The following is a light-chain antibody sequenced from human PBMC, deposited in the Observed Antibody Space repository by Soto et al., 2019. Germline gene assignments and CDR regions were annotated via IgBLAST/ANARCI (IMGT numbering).Light chain of an antibody. CDR2: KAS. CDR1: QSISNS. J-gene: IGKJ1*01. CDR3: QQYLALWT. V-gene: IGKV1-5*03. Sequence: DIQMTQSPSTLSASVGDRNTITCRASQSISNSLAWYQQKPGKAPKVLTYKASSLETGVPSRFSGSGSRTEFVVTICSLQPDEFATYFCQQYLALWTFGQGTKV.